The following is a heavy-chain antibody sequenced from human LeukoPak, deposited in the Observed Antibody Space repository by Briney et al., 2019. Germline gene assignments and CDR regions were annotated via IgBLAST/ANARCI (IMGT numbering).Heavy chain of an antibody. CDR2: INPSGGST. D-gene: IGHD6-19*01. CDR3: ARDRLWRAVAGLFDY. V-gene: IGHV1-46*01. Sequence: ASVKVSCKASGYTFTSYYMHWVRQAPGQGLEWMGIINPSGGSTSYAQMFQGRVTMTRDTSTSTVYMELSSLRSEDTAVYYCARDRLWRAVAGLFDYWGQGTLVTVSS. J-gene: IGHJ4*02. CDR1: GYTFTSYY.